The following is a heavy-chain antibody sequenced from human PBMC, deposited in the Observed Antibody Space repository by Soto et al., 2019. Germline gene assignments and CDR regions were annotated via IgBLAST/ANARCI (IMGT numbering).Heavy chain of an antibody. D-gene: IGHD4-17*01. CDR3: ARHVESREFTVTTQTDAFDI. V-gene: IGHV4-39*01. CDR1: GGSISSSSYY. J-gene: IGHJ3*02. Sequence: SETLSLTCTVSGGSISSSSYYWGWIRQPPGKGLEWIGSIYYSGSTYYNPSLKSRVTISVDTSKNQFSLKLSSVTAADTAVYYCARHVESREFTVTTQTDAFDIWGQGTMVTVSS. CDR2: IYYSGST.